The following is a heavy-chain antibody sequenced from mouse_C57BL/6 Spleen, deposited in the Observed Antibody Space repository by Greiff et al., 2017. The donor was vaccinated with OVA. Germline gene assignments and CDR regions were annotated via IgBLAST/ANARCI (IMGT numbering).Heavy chain of an antibody. CDR2: IHPNSGST. J-gene: IGHJ2*01. CDR1: GYTFTSYW. V-gene: IGHV1-64*01. Sequence: VQLQQSGAELVKPGASVKLSCKASGYTFTSYWMHWVKQRPGQGLEWIGMIHPNSGSTNYNEKFKSKATLTVDKSSSTAYMQLSSLTSEDSAVYYCARKGPFSYYFDYWGQGTTLTVSS. CDR3: ARKGPFSYYFDY.